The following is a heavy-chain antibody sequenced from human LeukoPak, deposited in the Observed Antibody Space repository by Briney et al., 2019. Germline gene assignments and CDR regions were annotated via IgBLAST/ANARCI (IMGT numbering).Heavy chain of an antibody. CDR1: GFTFSSYS. CDR2: ISYDGSNK. J-gene: IGHJ4*02. Sequence: GGSLRLSCAASGFTFSSYSMSWVRQAPGKGLDGVAVISYDGSNKYYADSVKGRFTISRDNSKNTLYLQVNSLRAEDTAVYYCAKGGPYCSGGSCLSYFDSWGQGTLVTVSS. CDR3: AKGGPYCSGGSCLSYFDS. D-gene: IGHD2-15*01. V-gene: IGHV3-30*18.